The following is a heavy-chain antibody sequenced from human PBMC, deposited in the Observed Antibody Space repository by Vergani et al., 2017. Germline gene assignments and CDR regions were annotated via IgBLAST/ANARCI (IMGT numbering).Heavy chain of an antibody. D-gene: IGHD2-15*01. CDR1: GGSLSSYY. V-gene: IGHV4-59*01. CDR3: ARDSHRYCSGGSCYSNWFDP. Sequence: QVQLQESGPGLVKPSETLSLTCTVSGGSLSSYYWRWIRQPPGKGLEWIGYIYYSGSTNYNPSLKSRVTISVDTSKNQFSLKLSSVTAVDTAVYYCARDSHRYCSGGSCYSNWFDPWGQGTLVTVSS. CDR2: IYYSGST. J-gene: IGHJ5*02.